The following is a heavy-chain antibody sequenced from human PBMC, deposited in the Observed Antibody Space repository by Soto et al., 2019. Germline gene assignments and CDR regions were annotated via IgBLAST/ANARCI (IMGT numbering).Heavy chain of an antibody. CDR2: ISGSGGST. D-gene: IGHD1-26*01. CDR1: GFTFSSYA. V-gene: IGHV3-23*01. CDR3: ARRGSGSYYGY. J-gene: IGHJ4*02. Sequence: GGSLRLSCAASGFTFSSYAMGGVRQAPVKGLEWVSAISGSGGSTYYADSVKGRFTISRDNSKNTLYLQMNSLRAEDTAVYYCARRGSGSYYGYWGQGTLVTVSS.